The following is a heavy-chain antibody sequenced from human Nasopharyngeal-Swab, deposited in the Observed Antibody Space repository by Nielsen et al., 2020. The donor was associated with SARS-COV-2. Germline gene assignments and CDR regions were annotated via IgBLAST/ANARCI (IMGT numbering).Heavy chain of an antibody. CDR3: ANHYDSSGYYQPYFDY. J-gene: IGHJ4*02. V-gene: IGHV4-39*01. CDR2: IYYSGST. CDR1: GGSISSRSYY. D-gene: IGHD3-22*01. Sequence: PETLSLTCIVYGGSISSRSYYWGWLRNNPVKGLEWIGRIYYSGSTYYNSSLKIRVTTSVDTSKNKFSLKLSSVSAAVTAVYYFANHYDSSGYYQPYFDYWGQGTLVTVSS.